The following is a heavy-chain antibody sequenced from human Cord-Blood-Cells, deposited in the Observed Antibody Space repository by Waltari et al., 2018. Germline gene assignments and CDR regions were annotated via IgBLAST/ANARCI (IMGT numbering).Heavy chain of an antibody. Sequence: QVQLVQSGAEVKKPGASVKVSCKASGYTFTGYYMHLVRQATGQGLEWMGWINPNSGGTNYAQKFQGRVTMTRDTSISTAYMELSRLRSDDTAVYYCARGYSSSYYYYGMDVWGQGTTVTVSS. CDR2: INPNSGGT. V-gene: IGHV1-2*02. D-gene: IGHD6-6*01. CDR1: GYTFTGYY. CDR3: ARGYSSSYYYYGMDV. J-gene: IGHJ6*02.